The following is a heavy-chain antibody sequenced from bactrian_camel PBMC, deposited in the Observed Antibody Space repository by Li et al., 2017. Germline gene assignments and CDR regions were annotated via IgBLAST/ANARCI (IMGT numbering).Heavy chain of an antibody. D-gene: IGHD5*01. V-gene: IGHV3S54*01. CDR3: AAMMCMDAAGTRSLCEYNY. J-gene: IGHJ4*01. Sequence: VQLVESGGGSVEAGGSLNLSCIASGRGARMHCMGYFRQYPGKEREGVAVIHSGDGTTYYDDAVKGRFTIVQDNAKNTLFLQMNSLKPGDTAMYYCAAMMCMDAAGTRSLCEYNYWGQGTQVTVS. CDR2: IHSGDGTT. CDR1: GRGARMHC.